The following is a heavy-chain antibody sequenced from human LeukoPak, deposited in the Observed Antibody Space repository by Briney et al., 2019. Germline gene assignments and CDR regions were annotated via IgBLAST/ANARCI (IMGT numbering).Heavy chain of an antibody. V-gene: IGHV4-61*02. CDR1: GGSISSGSYY. J-gene: IGHJ4*02. CDR3: ARVTGYMIEDYFDN. Sequence: SETLSLTCTVSGGSISSGSYYWNWIRQPAGKGLEWIGRIYTSGSTNYNPSLKSRVTISVDTSKNQFSLKLSSVTAADTAVYYCARVTGYMIEDYFDNWGQGTLVTVSS. D-gene: IGHD3-22*01. CDR2: IYTSGST.